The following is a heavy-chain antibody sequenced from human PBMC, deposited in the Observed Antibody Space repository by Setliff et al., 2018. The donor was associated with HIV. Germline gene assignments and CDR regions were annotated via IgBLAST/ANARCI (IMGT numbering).Heavy chain of an antibody. CDR3: ARDQTGVAAAAFGGGSAWSDEGFDI. CDR2: STPILDTT. J-gene: IGHJ3*02. Sequence: GASVKVSCKASGGTFSSYGITWVRQAPGQGLEWMGGSTPILDTTNYAQKFQGSVTITTDESTNTVYMELSSLRSDDTAVYYCARDQTGVAAAAFGGGSAWSDEGFDIWGQGTMVTV. D-gene: IGHD6-13*01. V-gene: IGHV1-69*05. CDR1: GGTFSSYG.